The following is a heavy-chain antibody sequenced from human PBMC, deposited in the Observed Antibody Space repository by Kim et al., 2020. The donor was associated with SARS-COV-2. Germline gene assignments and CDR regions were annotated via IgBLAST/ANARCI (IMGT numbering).Heavy chain of an antibody. J-gene: IGHJ4*02. D-gene: IGHD3-22*01. Sequence: QKFQGRVTMTRDTSTSTVYMELSSLRSEDTAVYYCARVYDYYDSSGYCDYWGQGTLVTVSS. V-gene: IGHV1-46*01. CDR3: ARVYDYYDSSGYCDY.